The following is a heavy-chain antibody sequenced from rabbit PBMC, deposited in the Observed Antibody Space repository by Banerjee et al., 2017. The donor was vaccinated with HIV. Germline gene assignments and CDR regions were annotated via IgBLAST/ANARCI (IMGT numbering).Heavy chain of an antibody. CDR1: GFSFSSSYV. V-gene: IGHV1S40*01. J-gene: IGHJ4*01. Sequence: QSLEESGGDLVKPGASLTLTCTASGFSFSSSYVMCWVRQAPGKGLEWIGCIYTASSGSTYYASWAKGRFTISTTSSTTVTLQMTSLTAADTATYFCARYYAGYAGDGYGTFNLWGPGTLVTVS. D-gene: IGHD4-2*01. CDR3: ARYYAGYAGDGYGTFNL. CDR2: IYTASSGST.